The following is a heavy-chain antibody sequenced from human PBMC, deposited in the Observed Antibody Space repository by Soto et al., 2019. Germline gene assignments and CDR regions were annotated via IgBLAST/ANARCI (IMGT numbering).Heavy chain of an antibody. CDR1: GFPFRAFW. D-gene: IGHD3-22*01. V-gene: IGHV3-7*05. J-gene: IGHJ4*02. Sequence: GGSLRLSSAASGFPFRAFWMSWVRQAPGKGPEWLANIKEDGSAKYYVDSVKGRFTISRDNAENSLYLQMNSLRAEDTAIYYCARDYFYIVDYWGQGTPVTVSS. CDR2: IKEDGSAK. CDR3: ARDYFYIVDY.